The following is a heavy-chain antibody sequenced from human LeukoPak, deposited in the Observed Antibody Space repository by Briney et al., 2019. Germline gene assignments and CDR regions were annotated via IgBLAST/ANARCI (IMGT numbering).Heavy chain of an antibody. CDR3: ARYYDFWSSIDY. D-gene: IGHD3-3*01. CDR2: KKQDGSEK. CDR1: GCSFSSHW. J-gene: IGHJ4*02. V-gene: IGHV3-7*05. Sequence: SLTLYCAASGCSFSSHWMFWLGQASGRGREWVAKKKQDGSEKYYVDSVKGRFTISRDNAKNSLYLQMNSLRAEDTAIYYCARYYDFWSSIDYWGQGTLVTVSS.